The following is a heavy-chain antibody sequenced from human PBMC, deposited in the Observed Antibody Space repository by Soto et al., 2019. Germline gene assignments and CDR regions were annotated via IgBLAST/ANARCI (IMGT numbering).Heavy chain of an antibody. CDR3: ARSHLYYDSSGYPDY. D-gene: IGHD3-22*01. Sequence: GGSLRLSCAASGFTFSSHGMHWVRQAPGKGLEWVAVISYDGSNKYYADSVKGRFTISRDNAKNSLYLQMNSLRAEDTAVYYCARSHLYYDSSGYPDYWGQGTLVTVSS. CDR2: ISYDGSNK. J-gene: IGHJ4*02. V-gene: IGHV3-30*03. CDR1: GFTFSSHG.